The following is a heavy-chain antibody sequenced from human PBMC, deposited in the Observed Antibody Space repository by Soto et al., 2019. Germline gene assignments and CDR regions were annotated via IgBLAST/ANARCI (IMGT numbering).Heavy chain of an antibody. Sequence: PGGSLRLSCAASGFTFSDYYMSWIRQAPGKGLEWVSYISSSGSTIYYADSVKGRFTISRDNAKNSLYLQMNSLRAEDTAVYYCANVPDSGSYYASDIWGQGTMVTVSS. CDR3: ANVPDSGSYYASDI. D-gene: IGHD1-26*01. V-gene: IGHV3-11*01. CDR1: GFTFSDYY. CDR2: ISSSGSTI. J-gene: IGHJ3*02.